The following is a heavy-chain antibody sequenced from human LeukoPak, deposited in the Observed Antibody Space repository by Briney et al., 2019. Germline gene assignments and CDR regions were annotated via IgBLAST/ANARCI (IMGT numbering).Heavy chain of an antibody. J-gene: IGHJ5*02. CDR2: TYYRSKWYN. Sequence: SQTLSLTCAISGNSVSSNSVAWNWIRQSPSRGLEWLGRTYYRSKWYNDYAVSVKSRITINPNTSMNQFSLQLNSVTPEDTAVYYCARDLRAMKGFDPWGQGTLVTVSS. CDR1: GNSVSSNSVA. V-gene: IGHV6-1*01. CDR3: ARDLRAMKGFDP.